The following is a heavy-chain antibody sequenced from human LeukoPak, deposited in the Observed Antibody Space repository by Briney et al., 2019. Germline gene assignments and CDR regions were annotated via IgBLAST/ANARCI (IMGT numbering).Heavy chain of an antibody. V-gene: IGHV4-59*01. CDR3: ARFGVNYDMDV. J-gene: IGHJ6*02. CDR2: IHYSGRA. CDR1: GDSISGYY. D-gene: IGHD3-16*01. Sequence: SETLSLTCTVSGDSISGYYWTWLRQPPGKGLEWIGQIHYSGRADYNPSLKSRISLSADTSKNQISLKLSSVTAADTAVYYCARFGVNYDMDVWGQGTTVTVYS.